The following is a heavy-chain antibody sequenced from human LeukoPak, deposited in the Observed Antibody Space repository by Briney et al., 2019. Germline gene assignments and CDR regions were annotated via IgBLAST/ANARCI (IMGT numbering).Heavy chain of an antibody. V-gene: IGHV3-23*01. CDR1: GFTFSSYV. CDR3: AKDYYDSSGYYNFDAFDI. D-gene: IGHD3-22*01. CDR2: ISGSGAGT. J-gene: IGHJ3*02. Sequence: GGSLRLSCAACGFTFSSYVMSWVRQAPGKGLEWVSSISGSGAGTFYADSVKGRFSISRDNSKNTLHLQMDSLRAEDTAVYYCAKDYYDSSGYYNFDAFDIWGQGTMVTVSS.